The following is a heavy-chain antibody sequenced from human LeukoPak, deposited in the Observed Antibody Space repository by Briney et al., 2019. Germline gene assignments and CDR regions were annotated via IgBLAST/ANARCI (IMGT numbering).Heavy chain of an antibody. CDR2: ITGNGVST. J-gene: IGHJ5*02. CDR3: AKCVYSNIYYWFDP. CDR1: GFTFEDYG. V-gene: IGHV3-43*02. D-gene: IGHD6-13*01. Sequence: PGGSLRLSCAASGFTFEDYGMHWVRQAPGKGLEWVSLITGNGVSTYYVDSVKGRFTISRDNSKNSLYLQMNSLRTEDTALYYCAKCVYSNIYYWFDPWGQGTLVSVSS.